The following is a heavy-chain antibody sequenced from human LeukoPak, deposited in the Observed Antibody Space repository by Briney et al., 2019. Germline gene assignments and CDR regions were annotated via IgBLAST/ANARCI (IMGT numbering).Heavy chain of an antibody. J-gene: IGHJ6*03. Sequence: ASVKVSCKASGGTFSSYAISWVRQAPGQGLEWMGGIIPIFGTANYAQKFQGRVTITADESTSTAYMELSSLRSEDTAVYYCARQGLQYCGSGSVYYYYYMDVWGKGTTVTISS. CDR3: ARQGLQYCGSGSVYYYYYMDV. D-gene: IGHD3-10*01. V-gene: IGHV1-69*13. CDR2: IIPIFGTA. CDR1: GGTFSSYA.